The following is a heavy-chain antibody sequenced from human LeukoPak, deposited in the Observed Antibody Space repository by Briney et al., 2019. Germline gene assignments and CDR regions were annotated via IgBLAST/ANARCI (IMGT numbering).Heavy chain of an antibody. D-gene: IGHD2-2*01. CDR3: ASPEIKYCSSTSCWNY. J-gene: IGHJ4*02. V-gene: IGHV3-30*02. CDR2: IRYDGSNK. Sequence: GGSLRLSCAASGFTFSSYGMHWVRQAPGKGLEWVAFIRYDGSNKYYADSVKGRFTISRDNAKNSLYLQMNSLRAEDTAVYYCASPEIKYCSSTSCWNYWGQGTLVTVSS. CDR1: GFTFSSYG.